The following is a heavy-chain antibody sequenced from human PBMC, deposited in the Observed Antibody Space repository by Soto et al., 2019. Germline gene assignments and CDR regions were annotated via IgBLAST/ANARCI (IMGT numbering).Heavy chain of an antibody. CDR2: IKQDGSEK. J-gene: IGHJ4*02. Sequence: GGSLRLSCAASGITFSNAWMSWVRQAPGKGLEWVANIKQDGSEKYYVDSVKGRFTISRDNAKNSLYLQMNSLRAEDTAVYYCARSRYPGLDEHFDYWGQGTLVTVSS. CDR1: GITFSNAW. CDR3: ARSRYPGLDEHFDY. D-gene: IGHD1-1*01. V-gene: IGHV3-7*01.